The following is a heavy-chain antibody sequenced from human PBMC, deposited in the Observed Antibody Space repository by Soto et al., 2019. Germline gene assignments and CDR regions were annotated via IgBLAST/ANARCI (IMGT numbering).Heavy chain of an antibody. CDR3: ARDFTDYSNYFDSYYCYYGMDV. V-gene: IGHV1-46*01. Sequence: GASVKVSCKASGYTFTSYYMHWVRQAPGQGLEWMGIINPSGGSTSYAQKFQGRVTMTRDTSTSTVYMELSSLRSEDTAVYYCARDFTDYSNYFDSYYCYYGMDVWGQGTTVTVSS. CDR1: GYTFTSYY. CDR2: INPSGGST. J-gene: IGHJ6*02. D-gene: IGHD4-4*01.